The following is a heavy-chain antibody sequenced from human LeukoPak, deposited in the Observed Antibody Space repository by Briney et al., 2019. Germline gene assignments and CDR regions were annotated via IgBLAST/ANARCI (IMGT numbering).Heavy chain of an antibody. J-gene: IGHJ4*02. V-gene: IGHV3-23*01. CDR2: ISGSGGST. CDR1: GFTFSSYG. Sequence: GGSLRLSCAASGFTFSSYGMSWVRQAPGKGLEWVSAISGSGGSTYYADSVKGRFTISRDNSKNTLYLQMNSLRAEDTAVYYCAKDHRPYSSGWYSSADWGQGTLVTVSS. D-gene: IGHD6-19*01. CDR3: AKDHRPYSSGWYSSAD.